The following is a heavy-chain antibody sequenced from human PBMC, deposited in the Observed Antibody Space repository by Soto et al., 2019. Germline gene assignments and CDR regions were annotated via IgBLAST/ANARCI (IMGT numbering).Heavy chain of an antibody. CDR1: GFSLSTSGVG. J-gene: IGHJ4*02. D-gene: IGHD5-12*01. V-gene: IGHV2-5*02. CDR3: AHVYGGYDNFDY. CDR2: IYWDDDK. Sequence: QITLKESGPTLVKPTQTLTLTCAFSGFSLSTSGVGVGWIRQPPGKALEWLALIYWDDDKRYSPSLKSRLTITKDTSKNQVVLTMTNMDPVDTATYYCAHVYGGYDNFDYWGQGTLVTVSS.